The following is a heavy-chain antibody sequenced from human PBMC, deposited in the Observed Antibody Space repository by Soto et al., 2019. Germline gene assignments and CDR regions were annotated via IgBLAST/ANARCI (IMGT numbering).Heavy chain of an antibody. J-gene: IGHJ6*02. CDR3: ARAGHYYGSGSYPYLYYYYGMDV. D-gene: IGHD3-10*01. Sequence: SVEGSFKGSGYTFSCYYMHWVRQAPGQGLEWMGWINPNSGGTNYAQKFQGWVTMTRDTSISTAYMELSRLRSDDTAVYYCARAGHYYGSGSYPYLYYYYGMDVWGQGTTVTVSS. CDR2: INPNSGGT. CDR1: GYTFSCYY. V-gene: IGHV1-2*04.